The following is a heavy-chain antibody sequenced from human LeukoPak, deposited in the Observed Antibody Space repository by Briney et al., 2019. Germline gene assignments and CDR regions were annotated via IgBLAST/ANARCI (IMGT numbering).Heavy chain of an antibody. V-gene: IGHV3-49*04. J-gene: IGHJ4*02. Sequence: GGSLRLSCTTSGFTFGDYAMSWVRQAPGKGLEWVGFIRSKVYGGTPEYAASVKGRFTISRDDSKSIAYLQMNSLRTEDTAVYYCTRVDCSSTSCYISHADYWGRGTLVTVSS. CDR3: TRVDCSSTSCYISHADY. D-gene: IGHD2-2*02. CDR2: IRSKVYGGTP. CDR1: GFTFGDYA.